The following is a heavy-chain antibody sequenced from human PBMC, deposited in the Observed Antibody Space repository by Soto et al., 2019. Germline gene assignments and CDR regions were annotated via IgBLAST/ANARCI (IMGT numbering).Heavy chain of an antibody. V-gene: IGHV3-30-3*01. D-gene: IGHD3-10*01. CDR2: ISYDRSSK. CDR1: GFTFSSYA. Sequence: PGGSLRLSCAASGFTFSSYAMHWVRQAPGKGLEWVAVISYDRSSKYYADSVKGRFTISSDNSKNTLYLQMNSLRAEDTAVYYCARDVLWDYWGPGTLVTVSS. J-gene: IGHJ4*02. CDR3: ARDVLWDY.